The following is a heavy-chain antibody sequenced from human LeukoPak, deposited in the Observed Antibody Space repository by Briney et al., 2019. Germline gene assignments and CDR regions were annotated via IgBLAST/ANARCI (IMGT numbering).Heavy chain of an antibody. J-gene: IGHJ6*02. D-gene: IGHD3-16*01. V-gene: IGHV3-7*03. CDR2: INHNGNVN. CDR1: GFTFSSYA. Sequence: GGSLRLSGTTSGFTFSSYAMSWVRQAPGKGLEWVASINHNGNVNYYVDSVKGRFTISRDNAKNSLYLQMSNLRAEDTAVYFCARGGGLDVWGQGATVTVSS. CDR3: ARGGGLDV.